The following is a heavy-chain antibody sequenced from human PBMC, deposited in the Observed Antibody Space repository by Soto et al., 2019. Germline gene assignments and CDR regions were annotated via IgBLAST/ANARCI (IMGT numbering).Heavy chain of an antibody. V-gene: IGHV4-59*12. Sequence: SETLSLTCTVSGGSISDYYWSWIRQAPGRGLEWIGYVFYTGTTSYNPSLKSRVTISVDTSKNQFSLKLSSVTAADTAVYYCARAWVSGMDVWGQGTTVTVSS. D-gene: IGHD2-21*01. CDR1: GGSISDYY. CDR2: VFYTGTT. CDR3: ARAWVSGMDV. J-gene: IGHJ6*02.